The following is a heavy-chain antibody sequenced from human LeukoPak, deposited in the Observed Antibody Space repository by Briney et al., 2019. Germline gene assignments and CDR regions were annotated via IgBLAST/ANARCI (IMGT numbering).Heavy chain of an antibody. CDR1: GGSISSGGYS. J-gene: IGHJ6*02. CDR3: ARAIKCPNGEAYYYYYGMDV. V-gene: IGHV4-31*03. D-gene: IGHD4-17*01. CDR2: IYYSGST. Sequence: PSQTLSLTCTVSGGSISSGGYSWSWIRQHPGKGLEWIGYIYYSGSTYYNPSLKSRVTISVDTSKNQFSLKLSSVTAADTAVYYCARAIKCPNGEAYYYYYGMDVWGQGTTVTVSS.